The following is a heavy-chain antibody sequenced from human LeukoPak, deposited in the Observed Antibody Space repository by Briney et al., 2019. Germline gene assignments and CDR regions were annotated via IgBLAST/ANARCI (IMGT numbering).Heavy chain of an antibody. CDR2: IFTSGRT. J-gene: IGHJ5*02. D-gene: IGHD2-21*01. CDR1: GGSISSYC. CDR3: ATSHDVKTAPYDL. Sequence: PSQTLSLTCTVSGGSISSYCWSWVRQCPGKGLEWIGYIFTSGRTDYNPSLKSRVTMSVDTSKTQLSMKLRFLTAADTAVYYCATSHDVKTAPYDLWGQGTLVTVSS. V-gene: IGHV4-4*09.